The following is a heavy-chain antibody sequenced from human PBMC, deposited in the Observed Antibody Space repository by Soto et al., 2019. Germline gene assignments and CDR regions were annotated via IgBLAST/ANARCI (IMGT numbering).Heavy chain of an antibody. J-gene: IGHJ6*01. CDR3: ASAGVASNCDRFGYYCRGG. CDR1: GYTFTGYY. V-gene: IGHV1-2*04. CDR2: INPNSGGT. Sequence: ASVKVSCKASGYTFTGYYMHWVRQAPGQGLEWMGWINPNSGGTNYAQKFQGWVTMTRDSSISTAYMELSRLRSDDTAVYYCASAGVASNCDRFGYYCRGGWERGTTVAVSS. D-gene: IGHD4-4*01.